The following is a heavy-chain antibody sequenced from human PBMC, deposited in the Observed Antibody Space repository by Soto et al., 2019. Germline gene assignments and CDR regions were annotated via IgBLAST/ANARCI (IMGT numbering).Heavy chain of an antibody. CDR1: GDSIGTGGYY. D-gene: IGHD3-22*01. Sequence: SETLSLTCTVSGDSIGTGGYYWDWIRQHPGRGPEWIGYIHYSGNTYYNPSLKSRLTISLDTSKNQFSLHLSSVTAADTAVYYCATNHDDISGRTPLLFDSWGQGTLVTVSS. CDR3: ATNHDDISGRTPLLFDS. CDR2: IHYSGNT. V-gene: IGHV4-31*03. J-gene: IGHJ4*02.